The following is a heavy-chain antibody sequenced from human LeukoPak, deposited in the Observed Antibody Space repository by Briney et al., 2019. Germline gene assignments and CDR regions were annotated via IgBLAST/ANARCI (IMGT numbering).Heavy chain of an antibody. CDR1: GFSFSSYA. J-gene: IGHJ5*02. CDR2: ISGSGPTT. Sequence: GGSLRLSCAASGFSFSSYAMSWVRQAPGKGLEGVSTISGSGPTTYFPDSVEVRFTLSRDNSKNTLLLEMNSLRAEDTAVYYCAKASETSGGSCYQSLGSWGQGILVTVSS. CDR3: AKASETSGGSCYQSLGS. D-gene: IGHD2-15*01. V-gene: IGHV3-23*01.